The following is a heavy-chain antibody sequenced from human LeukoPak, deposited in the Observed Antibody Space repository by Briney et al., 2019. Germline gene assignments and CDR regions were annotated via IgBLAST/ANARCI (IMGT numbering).Heavy chain of an antibody. Sequence: GGSLRLSCAASGFTFSSYGMHWVRQAPGKGLEWVAVMWYDGSNKYYADSVKGRFTISRDNSKNTLYLQMNSLRAEDTAVYYCARDDSSGYYYSDYWGQGTLVTVSS. CDR2: MWYDGSNK. CDR1: GFTFSSYG. D-gene: IGHD3-22*01. V-gene: IGHV3-33*01. J-gene: IGHJ4*02. CDR3: ARDDSSGYYYSDY.